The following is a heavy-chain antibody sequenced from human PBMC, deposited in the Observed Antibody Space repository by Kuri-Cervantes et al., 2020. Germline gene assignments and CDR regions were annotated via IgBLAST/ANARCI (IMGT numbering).Heavy chain of an antibody. V-gene: IGHV6-1*01. Sequence: SQTLSLTCAISGDSVSSNSAAWNWIRQSPSRGLEWLGRTYYRSKWYNDYAVSVKSRITINPDTSKNQFSLQLNSVTPEDTAVYYCARDQEQQWLVLPNYYYYGMDVWGQGTTVTVSS. CDR2: TYYRSKWYN. J-gene: IGHJ6*02. CDR1: GDSVSSNSAA. CDR3: ARDQEQQWLVLPNYYYYGMDV. D-gene: IGHD6-19*01.